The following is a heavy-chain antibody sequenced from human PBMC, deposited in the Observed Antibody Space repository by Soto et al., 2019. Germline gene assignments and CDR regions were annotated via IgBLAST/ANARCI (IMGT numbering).Heavy chain of an antibody. D-gene: IGHD1-26*01. J-gene: IGHJ6*02. V-gene: IGHV3-48*02. CDR3: ARDREGWVGVPELYYYYGMDV. CDR2: ISSSSSTI. CDR1: GFTFSSYS. Sequence: GVSLRLSCAASGFTFSSYSMNWVRQAPGKGLEWVSYISSSSSTIYYADSVKGRFTISRDNAKNSLYLQMNSLRDEDTAVYYCARDREGWVGVPELYYYYGMDVWGQGTTVTVYS.